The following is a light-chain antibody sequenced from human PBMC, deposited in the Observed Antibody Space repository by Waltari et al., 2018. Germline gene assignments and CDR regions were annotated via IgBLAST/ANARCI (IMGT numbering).Light chain of an antibody. J-gene: IGKJ4*01. CDR3: QQYNSYSLT. CDR1: QSINSW. V-gene: IGKV1-5*03. Sequence: DIQMTQSPSTLSASLGDSVTITCRASQSINSWLAWYQQKPGKAPNLLIYKASSLESGVPSRFSGSGSGTEFTLTISSLQPDDFATYYCQQYNSYSLTFGGGTKVEIK. CDR2: KAS.